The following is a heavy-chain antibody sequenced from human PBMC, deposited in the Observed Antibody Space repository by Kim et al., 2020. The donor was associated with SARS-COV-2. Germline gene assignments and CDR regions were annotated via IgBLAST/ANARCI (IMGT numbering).Heavy chain of an antibody. CDR3: ARDRGGRIWGSYRSDAFDI. Sequence: SETLSLTCTVSGGSISSYYWSWIRQPPGKGLEWIGYIYYSGSTNYNPSLKSRVTISVDTSKNQFSLKLSSVTAADTAVYYCARDRGGRIWGSYRSDAFDIWGQGTMVTVSS. D-gene: IGHD3-16*02. V-gene: IGHV4-59*13. CDR1: GGSISSYY. J-gene: IGHJ3*02. CDR2: IYYSGST.